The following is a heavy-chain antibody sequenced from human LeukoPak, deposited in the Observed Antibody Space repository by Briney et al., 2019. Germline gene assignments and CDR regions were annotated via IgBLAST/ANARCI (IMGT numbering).Heavy chain of an antibody. Sequence: PSETLSLTCTVSGGSISSYYWSWIRQPPGKGLEWIGYIYYIGSTNYNPSLKSRVTISVDTSKNQFSLRLSSVTAADTAVYYCARVSGSYTPEGAFDIWGQGTMVTVSS. J-gene: IGHJ3*02. V-gene: IGHV4-59*01. D-gene: IGHD1-26*01. CDR3: ARVSGSYTPEGAFDI. CDR1: GGSISSYY. CDR2: IYYIGST.